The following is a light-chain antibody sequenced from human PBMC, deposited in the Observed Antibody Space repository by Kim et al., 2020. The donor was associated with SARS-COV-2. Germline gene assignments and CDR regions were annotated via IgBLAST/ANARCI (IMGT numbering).Light chain of an antibody. Sequence: SSELTQDPAVSVALGQTVRITCQGDSLRSYYATWYQQKPGQAPVLVTYGKNNRPSGIPDRFSGSSSGNTASLTITGTQAGDEADYYCNFRDSNGNVFFGG. CDR2: GKN. J-gene: IGLJ2*01. V-gene: IGLV3-19*01. CDR1: SLRSYY. CDR3: NFRDSNGNVF.